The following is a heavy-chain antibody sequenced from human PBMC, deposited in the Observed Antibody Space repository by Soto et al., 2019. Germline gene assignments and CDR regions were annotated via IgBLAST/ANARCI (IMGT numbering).Heavy chain of an antibody. V-gene: IGHV3-21*01. CDR2: ISSSSDQR. Sequence: GGSLRLSCAVSGFTFSTSTMNWVRQAPGKGLEWASSISSSSDQRHYADSVKGRFTISRDNADSSLYLQMGSLRVEDTALYYCVRGDYRDYWGQGTLVTVSS. J-gene: IGHJ4*02. CDR1: GFTFSTST. CDR3: VRGDYRDY. D-gene: IGHD4-4*01.